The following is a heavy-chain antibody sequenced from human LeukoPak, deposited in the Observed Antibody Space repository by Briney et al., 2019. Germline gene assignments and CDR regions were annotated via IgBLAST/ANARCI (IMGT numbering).Heavy chain of an antibody. J-gene: IGHJ3*02. Sequence: VASVKVFCKASGGTFSSYAISWVRQAPGQGLEWMGGIIPIFGTANYAQKFQGRVTITADESTSTAYMELSSLRSEDTAVYYCARDQGGEGDIWGQGTMVTVSS. D-gene: IGHD3-16*01. CDR2: IIPIFGTA. V-gene: IGHV1-69*13. CDR1: GGTFSSYA. CDR3: ARDQGGEGDI.